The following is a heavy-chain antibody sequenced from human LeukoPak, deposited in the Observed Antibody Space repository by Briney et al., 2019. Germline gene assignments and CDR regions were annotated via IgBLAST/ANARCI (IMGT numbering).Heavy chain of an antibody. D-gene: IGHD4-11*01. V-gene: IGHV3-21*01. CDR1: GFTFSRYS. Sequence: GGSLRLSCAASGFTFSRYSMNWVRQAPGEGLEWVSAITSGSTYIYYADSVKGRFTISRDNAKNSLYLQMNGLRAEDTAVYYCARDQVLGYTLQSFDYWGQGILVTVSS. CDR3: ARDQVLGYTLQSFDY. J-gene: IGHJ4*02. CDR2: ITSGSTYI.